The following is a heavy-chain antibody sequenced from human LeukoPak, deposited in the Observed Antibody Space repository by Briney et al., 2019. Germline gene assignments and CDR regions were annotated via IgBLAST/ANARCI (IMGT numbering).Heavy chain of an antibody. V-gene: IGHV3-7*03. CDR3: ARDPVDTAMEDAFDI. D-gene: IGHD5-18*01. CDR2: INKDGSEK. Sequence: GGALRLSCAASGFTFSSYWMSWVRQAPGKGVEGGANINKDGSEKYYVGSVKGGFTISRENAKNSLYLQMNSLRAEDTAVHYCARDPVDTAMEDAFDIWGQGTMVTVSS. J-gene: IGHJ3*02. CDR1: GFTFSSYW.